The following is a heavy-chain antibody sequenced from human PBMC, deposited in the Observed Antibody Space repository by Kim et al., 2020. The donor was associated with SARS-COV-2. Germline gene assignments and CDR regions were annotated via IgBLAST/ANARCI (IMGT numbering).Heavy chain of an antibody. CDR1: GYTFTSYA. V-gene: IGHV1-3*01. CDR3: ARDPPMLGATNPDY. D-gene: IGHD1-26*01. CDR2: INAGNGNT. Sequence: ASVKVSCKASGYTFTSYAMHWVRQAPGQRLEWMGWINAGNGNTKYSQKFQGRVTITRDTSASTAYMELSSLRSEDTAVYYCARDPPMLGATNPDYWGQGTLVTVSS. J-gene: IGHJ4*02.